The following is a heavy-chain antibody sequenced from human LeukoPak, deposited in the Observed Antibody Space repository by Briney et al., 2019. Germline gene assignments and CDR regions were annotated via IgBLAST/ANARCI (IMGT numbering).Heavy chain of an antibody. D-gene: IGHD3-22*01. CDR2: ISDSGGST. CDR3: AKDPLRYYDSPGENWFDP. CDR1: GFTFSNYA. Sequence: GGSLRLSCAASGFTFSNYAMSWVRQTPGKGLEWVSAISDSGGSTYYADSVKGRFTIARDNSKNTLYLQMNSLRAEDTALYYCAKDPLRYYDSPGENWFDPWGQGTLVTVSS. V-gene: IGHV3-23*01. J-gene: IGHJ5*02.